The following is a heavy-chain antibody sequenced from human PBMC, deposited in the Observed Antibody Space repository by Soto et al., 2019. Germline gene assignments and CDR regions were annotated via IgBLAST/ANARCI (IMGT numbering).Heavy chain of an antibody. CDR1: GGSFSGYY. CDR3: ARSGYDIRHYYYYYMDV. Sequence: SETLSLTCAVYGGSFSGYYSSWIRQPPGKGLEWIGEINHSGSTNYNPSLKSRVTISVDTSKNQFSLKLSSVTAADTAVYYCARSGYDIRHYYYYYMDVWGKGTTVTVSS. CDR2: INHSGST. D-gene: IGHD5-12*01. V-gene: IGHV4-34*01. J-gene: IGHJ6*03.